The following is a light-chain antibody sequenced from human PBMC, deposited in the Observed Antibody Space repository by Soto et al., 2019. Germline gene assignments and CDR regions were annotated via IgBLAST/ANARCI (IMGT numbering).Light chain of an antibody. CDR3: QQYGGSTRT. J-gene: IGKJ1*01. CDR2: GAS. CDR1: QSVTTQ. Sequence: ETVLTQSPATLSLSPGETATLSCRASQSVTTQLAWYQQKRGRAPRLIIHGASRRATGIPDRISGSGSGTDFTLTISRVEPEDVAVYYCQQYGGSTRTFGQGTKVDIK. V-gene: IGKV3-20*01.